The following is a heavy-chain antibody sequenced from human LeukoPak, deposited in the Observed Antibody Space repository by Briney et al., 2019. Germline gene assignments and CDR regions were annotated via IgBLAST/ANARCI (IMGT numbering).Heavy chain of an antibody. J-gene: IGHJ4*02. CDR3: AKSQMAKIMGALRY. CDR1: GFAFDDYA. Sequence: GGSLRLSCGASGFAFDDYAMHWVRQAPGKALEGVSGISWNSGSIGYADSVKGRFTISRDNAKNSLYLQMNSLRAEDTALYYCAKSQMAKIMGALRYWGQGTLVTVSS. CDR2: ISWNSGSI. V-gene: IGHV3-9*01. D-gene: IGHD5-24*01.